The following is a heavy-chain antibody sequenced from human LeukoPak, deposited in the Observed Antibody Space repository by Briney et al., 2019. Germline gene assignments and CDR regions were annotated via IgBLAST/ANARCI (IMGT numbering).Heavy chain of an antibody. J-gene: IGHJ4*02. CDR3: ARALGYSYGYAGQPDY. V-gene: IGHV1-69*13. CDR1: GGTFGSYA. Sequence: ASVKVSCKASGGTFGSYAISWVRQAPGQGLEWMGGIIPIFGTANYAQKFQGRVTITADESTSTAYMELSSLRSEDTAVYYCARALGYSYGYAGQPDYWGQGTLVTVSS. D-gene: IGHD5-18*01. CDR2: IIPIFGTA.